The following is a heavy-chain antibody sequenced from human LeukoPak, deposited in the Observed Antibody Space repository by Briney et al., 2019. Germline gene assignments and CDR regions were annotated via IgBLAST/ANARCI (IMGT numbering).Heavy chain of an antibody. CDR2: ISAYNGNT. J-gene: IGHJ4*02. Sequence: ASVKVSCKASGYTFTSYGISWVRQATGQGLEWIGWISAYNGNTNYEQKIQGRVTMTTDTSTSTAYMELRSLRSDDTAVYYCARVSTYYYDSSGPFDYWGQGTLVTVSS. CDR3: ARVSTYYYDSSGPFDY. CDR1: GYTFTSYG. D-gene: IGHD3-22*01. V-gene: IGHV1-18*01.